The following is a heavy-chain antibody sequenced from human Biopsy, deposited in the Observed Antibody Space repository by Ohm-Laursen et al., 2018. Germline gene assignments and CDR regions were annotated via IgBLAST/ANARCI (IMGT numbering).Heavy chain of an antibody. CDR1: GFTFRDYY. J-gene: IGHJ6*02. CDR2: ITNSGGTV. D-gene: IGHD3-10*01. Sequence: GSLRLSCAASGFTFRDYYMIWIRQPPGKGLEWVSYITNSGGTVYYEDSVKGRFTVSRDNAKNSLYLQMDRLRAEDTAVYYCARPPWGHAYGYYNGMDVWGQGTKVIVSS. CDR3: ARPPWGHAYGYYNGMDV. V-gene: IGHV3-11*01.